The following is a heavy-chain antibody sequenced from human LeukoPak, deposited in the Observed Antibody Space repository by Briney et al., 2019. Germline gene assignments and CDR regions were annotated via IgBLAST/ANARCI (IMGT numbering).Heavy chain of an antibody. J-gene: IGHJ4*02. D-gene: IGHD6-6*01. CDR3: AKDSTRGSSWDFDY. CDR1: GFTFEDYS. CDR2: IDLDGGST. V-gene: IGHV3-43*01. Sequence: GGSLRLSCVASGFTFEDYSMHWVRQAPGKGLEWVSLIDLDGGSTYYADSVKGRFTISRDNSKNSLYLQMNSLRAEDTALYYCAKDSTRGSSWDFDYWGQGTLVTVSS.